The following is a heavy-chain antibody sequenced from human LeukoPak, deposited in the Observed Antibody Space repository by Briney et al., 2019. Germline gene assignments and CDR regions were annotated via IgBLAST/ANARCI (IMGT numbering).Heavy chain of an antibody. D-gene: IGHD6-13*01. Sequence: PSETLSLTCAVYGGSFSGYYWSWIRQPPGKGLEWIGEINHSGSTNYNPSLKSRVTISVDTSKNQLSLKLSSVTAADTAVYYCARGLGYSSSPFDYWGQGTLVTVSS. CDR1: GGSFSGYY. CDR3: ARGLGYSSSPFDY. CDR2: INHSGST. J-gene: IGHJ4*02. V-gene: IGHV4-34*01.